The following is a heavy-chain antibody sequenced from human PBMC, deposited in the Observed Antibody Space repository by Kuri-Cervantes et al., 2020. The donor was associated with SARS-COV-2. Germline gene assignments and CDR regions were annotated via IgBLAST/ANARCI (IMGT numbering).Heavy chain of an antibody. CDR1: GFTFSSYD. J-gene: IGHJ5*02. D-gene: IGHD1-1*01. CDR2: IGTAGDP. CDR3: ARVAKSGWNANNWFDP. Sequence: GGSLRLSCAAPGFTFSSYDMHWVRQATGKGLEWVSAIGTAGDPYYPGSVKGRFTISRENAKNSLYLQMNSLRAGDTAVYYCARVAKSGWNANNWFDPWGQGTLVTVSS. V-gene: IGHV3-13*05.